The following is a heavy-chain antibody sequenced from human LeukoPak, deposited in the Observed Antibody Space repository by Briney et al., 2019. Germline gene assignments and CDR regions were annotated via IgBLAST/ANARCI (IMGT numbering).Heavy chain of an antibody. CDR2: ISWNSGSI. CDR1: GFTFDDYA. Sequence: GGSLRLSCAASGFTFDDYAMHWVRQAPGKGLEWVSGISWNSGSIGYADSVKGRFTISRDNAKNSLYLQMNSLRAEDTAVYYCARDLKLGEYYFDYWGQGTLVTVSS. CDR3: ARDLKLGEYYFDY. J-gene: IGHJ4*02. D-gene: IGHD3-16*01. V-gene: IGHV3-9*01.